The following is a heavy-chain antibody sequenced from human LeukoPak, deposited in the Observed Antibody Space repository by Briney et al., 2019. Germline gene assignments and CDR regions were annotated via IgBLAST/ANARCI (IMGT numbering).Heavy chain of an antibody. CDR1: GYTFTSYA. CDR2: INTNTGNP. CDR3: AREAPGSSDPYYFDY. J-gene: IGHJ4*02. V-gene: IGHV7-4-1*02. Sequence: ASVKVSCKASGYTFTSYAMNWVRQAPGQGLEWMGWINTNTGNPTYAQGFTGWFVFSLDTSVSTAYLQISSLKAEDTAVYYCAREAPGSSDPYYFDYWGQGTLVTVSS. D-gene: IGHD2-15*01.